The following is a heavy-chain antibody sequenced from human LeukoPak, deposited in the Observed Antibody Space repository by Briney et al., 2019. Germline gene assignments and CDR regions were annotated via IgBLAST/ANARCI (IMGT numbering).Heavy chain of an antibody. CDR1: GFTFSSYG. CDR3: AKDRAIYDFWSGYGYLQH. J-gene: IGHJ1*01. D-gene: IGHD3-3*01. V-gene: IGHV3-30*02. CDR2: IRYDGSNK. Sequence: GGSLTLSCAASGFTFSSYGMHWVRQAPGKGLEWVAFIRYDGSNKYYADSVKGRFTISRDNSKNTLYLQMNSLRAEDTAVYYCAKDRAIYDFWSGYGYLQHWGQGTLVTVSS.